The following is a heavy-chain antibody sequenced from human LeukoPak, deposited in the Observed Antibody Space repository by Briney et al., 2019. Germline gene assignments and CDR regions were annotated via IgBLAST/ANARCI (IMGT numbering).Heavy chain of an antibody. J-gene: IGHJ2*01. CDR2: ITNSGNSK. D-gene: IGHD1-26*01. V-gene: IGHV3-48*01. CDR3: ARRKWELLSHYWCFDL. CDR1: EFTFSSYS. Sequence: GGSLRLSCAASEFTFSSYSMNWVRQAPGKGLEWVSYITNSGNSKSYADSVKGRFTISRDNTKNSLYLQMNGLRAEDTAVYYCARRKWELLSHYWCFDLWGRGTLVTVSS.